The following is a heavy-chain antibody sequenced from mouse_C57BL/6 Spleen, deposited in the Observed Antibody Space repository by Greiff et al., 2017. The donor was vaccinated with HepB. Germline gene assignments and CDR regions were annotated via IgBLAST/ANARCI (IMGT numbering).Heavy chain of an antibody. CDR1: GFSLTSYA. J-gene: IGHJ4*01. Sequence: QVQLQQSGPGLVAPSQSLSITCTASGFSLTSYAISWVRQPPGKGLEWLGVIWTGGGTNYNSALKSRLSISKDNSKSQVFLKMNSLQADDTARYYCARKGGLLRYAMDYWGQGTSVTVSS. V-gene: IGHV2-9-1*01. CDR2: IWTGGGT. CDR3: ARKGGLLRYAMDY. D-gene: IGHD1-1*01.